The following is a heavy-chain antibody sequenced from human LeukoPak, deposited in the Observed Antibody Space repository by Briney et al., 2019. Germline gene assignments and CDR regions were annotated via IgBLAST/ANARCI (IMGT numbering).Heavy chain of an antibody. J-gene: IGHJ5*02. D-gene: IGHD4-17*01. Sequence: PSETLSLTCTVSGGSISSYYWSWIRQPPGKGLEWIGYIYYSGSTNYNPSLKSRVTISVDTSKNQFSLKLSSVTAADTAVYYCARSWAYGDYECWFDPWGQGTLVTVSS. CDR1: GGSISSYY. V-gene: IGHV4-59*01. CDR2: IYYSGST. CDR3: ARSWAYGDYECWFDP.